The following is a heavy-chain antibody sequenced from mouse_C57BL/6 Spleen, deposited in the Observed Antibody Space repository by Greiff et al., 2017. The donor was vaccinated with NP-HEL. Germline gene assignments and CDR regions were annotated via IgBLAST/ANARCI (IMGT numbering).Heavy chain of an antibody. D-gene: IGHD1-1*01. V-gene: IGHV14-2*01. J-gene: IGHJ1*03. CDR3: AALTTRYFDV. CDR1: GFNIKDYY. CDR2: IDPEDGET. Sequence: EVQLQQSGAELVKPGASVKLSCTASGFNIKDYYMHWVKQRTEQGLEWIGRIDPEDGETKYAPNFQGKATITADTSSNTAYLQLSSLTSEDTAVYYCAALTTRYFDVWGTGTTVTVSS.